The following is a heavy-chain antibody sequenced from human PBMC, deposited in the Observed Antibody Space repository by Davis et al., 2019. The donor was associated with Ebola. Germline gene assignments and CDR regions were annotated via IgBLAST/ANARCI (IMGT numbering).Heavy chain of an antibody. CDR1: GYTFMNYD. V-gene: IGHV1-18*01. CDR2: ISAYHGNT. Sequence: ASVKVSCKASGYTFMNYDIMWVRQAPGQGLEWIGWISAYHGNTNYHLQKFQGRVTMTTDTSTNTTYMDLRSLRSDDTAVYFCARLCAIGSPYFAMDVWGLGTTVIVSS. CDR3: ARLCAIGSPYFAMDV. J-gene: IGHJ6*02. D-gene: IGHD2-2*03.